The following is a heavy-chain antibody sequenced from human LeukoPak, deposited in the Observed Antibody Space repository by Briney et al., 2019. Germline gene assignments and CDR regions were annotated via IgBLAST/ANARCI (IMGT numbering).Heavy chain of an antibody. CDR2: IYHSGST. CDR3: ARYGGSGYYFDY. D-gene: IGHD3-10*01. J-gene: IGHJ4*02. V-gene: IGHV4-30-2*01. Sequence: PSQTLSLTCTVSGGSISSGGYYWSWIRQPPGKGLEWIGYIYHSGSTYYNPSLKSRVTISVDRSKNQFSLKLSSVTAADTAVYYCARYGGSGYYFDYWGQGTLVTVSS. CDR1: GGSISSGGYY.